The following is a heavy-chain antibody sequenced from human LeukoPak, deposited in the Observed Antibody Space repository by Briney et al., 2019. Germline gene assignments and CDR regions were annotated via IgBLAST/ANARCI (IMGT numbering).Heavy chain of an antibody. CDR3: ARDKVEMAPYYYYYGMDV. CDR1: GGSISSYY. Sequence: PTETLSLTCTVSGGSISSYYWSWIRQPAGKGLEWIGSIYYSGSTYYNPSLKSRVTISVDTSKNQFSLKLSSVTAADTAVYYCARDKVEMAPYYYYYGMDVWGQGTTVTVSS. V-gene: IGHV4-4*07. CDR2: IYYSGST. J-gene: IGHJ6*02. D-gene: IGHD5-24*01.